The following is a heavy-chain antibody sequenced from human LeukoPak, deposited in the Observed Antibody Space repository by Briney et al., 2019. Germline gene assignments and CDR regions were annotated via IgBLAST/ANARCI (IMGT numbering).Heavy chain of an antibody. CDR1: GFSFNVYR. CDR3: ARVAVEMDRDF. D-gene: IGHD5-24*01. V-gene: IGHV3-48*01. J-gene: IGHJ4*02. Sequence: GGSLRLSCAASGFSFNVYRMSWVRQAPGKGLEWIAYITSSGRTIHYADSVKGRFTISRYNAKDSLYLQMNSLRVEDTAVYYCARVAVEMDRDFWGQGSLVTVAS. CDR2: ITSSGRTI.